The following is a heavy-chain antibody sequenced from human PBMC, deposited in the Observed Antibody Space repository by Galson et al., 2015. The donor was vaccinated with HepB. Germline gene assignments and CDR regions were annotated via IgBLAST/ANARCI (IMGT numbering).Heavy chain of an antibody. CDR2: ISSSSSYI. D-gene: IGHD2-21*02. J-gene: IGHJ6*03. CDR1: GFTFSSYS. CDR3: ARVCGGDCCYFDYWGQGTLVTVSSGSASAPTLFPLGYYYYMDV. Sequence: FLRLSCAASGFTFSSYSMNWVRQAPGKGLEWVSSISSSSSYIYYADSVKGRFTISRDNAKNSLYLQMNSLRAEDTAVYYCARVCGGDCCYFDYWGQGTLVTVSSGSASAPTLFPLGYYYYMDVWGKGTTVTVSS. V-gene: IGHV3-21*01.